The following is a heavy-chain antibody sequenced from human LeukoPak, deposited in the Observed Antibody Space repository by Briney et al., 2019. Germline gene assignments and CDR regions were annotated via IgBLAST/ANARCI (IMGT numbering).Heavy chain of an antibody. D-gene: IGHD3-10*01. CDR1: GGSISSYY. V-gene: IGHV4-59*08. CDR3: ARRDYYGPFDY. J-gene: IGHJ4*02. CDR2: IYYSGST. Sequence: PSETLSLTCTVSGGSISSYYWSWIRQPPGKGLEWIGYIYYSGSTNYNPSLKSRVTISVDTSKNQFSLKPSSVTAADTAVYYCARRDYYGPFDYWGQGTLVTVSS.